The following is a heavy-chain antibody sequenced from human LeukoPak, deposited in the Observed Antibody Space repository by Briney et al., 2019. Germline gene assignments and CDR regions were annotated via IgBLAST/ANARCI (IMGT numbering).Heavy chain of an antibody. CDR1: GFTFSTSS. V-gene: IGHV3-21*01. D-gene: IGHD2-8*01. CDR3: TRRYCTDGVCPFHI. Sequence: GGSLRLSCAASGFTFSTSSMTWVRQAPGKGLEWVSSISRSGDYTYYADSVEGRFTMFRDNAKNSLYLQMNSLRAEDTAVYYCTRRYCTDGVCPFHIWGQGTMVTVSS. J-gene: IGHJ3*02. CDR2: ISRSGDYT.